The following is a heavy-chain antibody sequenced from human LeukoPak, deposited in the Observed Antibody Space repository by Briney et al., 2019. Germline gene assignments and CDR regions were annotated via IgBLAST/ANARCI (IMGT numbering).Heavy chain of an antibody. CDR1: GFTFSSYW. CDR3: TTIRPGY. V-gene: IGHV3-74*01. Sequence: PGGSLRLSCAASGFTFSSYWIHWVRQAPGKGLVWVSRINIDGSSTSHADSVKGRFTISRDDAKNTLYLQMNSLRAEDTAVYYCTTIRPGYWGQGTLVTVSP. CDR2: INIDGSST. D-gene: IGHD5-12*01. J-gene: IGHJ4*02.